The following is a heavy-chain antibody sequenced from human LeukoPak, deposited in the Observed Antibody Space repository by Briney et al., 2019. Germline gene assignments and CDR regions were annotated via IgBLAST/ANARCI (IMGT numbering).Heavy chain of an antibody. J-gene: IGHJ4*02. D-gene: IGHD6-6*01. CDR2: ISYDGSNK. CDR1: GFTFSSYA. CDR3: ARDNLDPFEYSSSIDY. Sequence: GGSLRLSCAASGFTFSSYAMHWVRQAPGKGLEWVAVISYDGSNKYHADSAKGRFTISRDNSKNTLYLQMNSLRAEDTAVYYCARDNLDPFEYSSSIDYWGQGTLVTVSS. V-gene: IGHV3-30*04.